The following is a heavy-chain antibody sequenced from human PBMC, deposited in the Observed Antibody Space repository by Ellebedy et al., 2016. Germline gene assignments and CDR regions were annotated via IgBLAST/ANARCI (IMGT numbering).Heavy chain of an antibody. CDR1: GGSFSGYY. D-gene: IGHD3-10*01. CDR2: INHSGST. J-gene: IGHJ6*02. CDR3: ARGARGGSGSYVYYYYYGMDV. Sequence: GSLRLXCAVYGGSFSGYYWRWIRQPLGKGLEWIGEINHSGSTNYNPSLKSRVTISVDTSKNQFSLKLSSVTAADTAVYYCARGARGGSGSYVYYYYYGMDVWGQGTTVTVSS. V-gene: IGHV4-34*01.